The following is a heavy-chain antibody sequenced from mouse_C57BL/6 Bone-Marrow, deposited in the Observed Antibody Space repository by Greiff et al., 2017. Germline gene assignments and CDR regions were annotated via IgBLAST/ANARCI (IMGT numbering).Heavy chain of an antibody. CDR1: GYTFTSYW. Sequence: VQLQQSGTELVKPGASVKLSCKASGYTFTSYWMHWVKQRPGQGLGWIGNINPSNGGTNYNEKFKSKATLTVDKSSSTAYMQLSSLTSKDSAVYYCESAVTPAWFAYWGQGTLVTVSA. CDR3: ESAVTPAWFAY. D-gene: IGHD2-13*01. J-gene: IGHJ3*01. V-gene: IGHV1-53*01. CDR2: INPSNGGT.